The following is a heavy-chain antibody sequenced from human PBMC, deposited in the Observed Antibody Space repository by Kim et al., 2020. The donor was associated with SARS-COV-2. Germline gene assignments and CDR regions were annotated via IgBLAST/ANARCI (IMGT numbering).Heavy chain of an antibody. V-gene: IGHV3-13*04. Sequence: GGSLRLSCAASGFTFSSYDMHWVRQATGKGLEWVSAIGTAGDTYYPGSVKGRFTISRENAKNSLYLQMNSLRAGDTAVYYCARGGNLVGEEDAFDIWGQGTMVTVSS. D-gene: IGHD1-26*01. J-gene: IGHJ3*02. CDR1: GFTFSSYD. CDR2: IGTAGDT. CDR3: ARGGNLVGEEDAFDI.